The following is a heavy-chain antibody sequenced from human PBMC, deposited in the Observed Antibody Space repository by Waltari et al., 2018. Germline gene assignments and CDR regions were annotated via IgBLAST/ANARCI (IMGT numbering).Heavy chain of an antibody. Sequence: EVQLVESGGVVVQPGGSLRLSCADSGFTFDAHTMNWVRQAPGQCLEWVSLISWDGGSKYYAYSVKGRCTISRDNSKNSLVHQMNRLRTDDTAYYYWAKGVRGCLHGMDVWGQGTTVTVSS. CDR2: ISWDGGSK. D-gene: IGHD3-10*01. J-gene: IGHJ6*02. V-gene: IGHV3-43*01. CDR3: AKGVRGCLHGMDV. CDR1: GFTFDAHT.